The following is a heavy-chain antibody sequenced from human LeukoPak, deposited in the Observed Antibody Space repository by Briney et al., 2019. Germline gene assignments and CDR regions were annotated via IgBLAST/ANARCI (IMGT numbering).Heavy chain of an antibody. CDR1: GGSISSSSYY. CDR2: IYYSGST. CDR3: ARGPYYDFWSGYPYFDY. D-gene: IGHD3-3*01. V-gene: IGHV4-39*07. J-gene: IGHJ4*02. Sequence: SETLSLTCTVSGGSISSSSYYWGWIRQPPGKGLEWIGSIYYSGSTYYNPSLKSRVTISVDTSKNQFSLKLSSVTAADTAVYYCARGPYYDFWSGYPYFDYWGQGTLVTVSS.